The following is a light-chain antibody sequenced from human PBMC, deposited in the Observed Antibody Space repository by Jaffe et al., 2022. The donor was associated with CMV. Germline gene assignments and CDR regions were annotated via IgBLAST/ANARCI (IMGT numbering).Light chain of an antibody. Sequence: DIQLTQSPSSLSASVGDPVSITCRASQSISIYLNWYQQKPGQAPNLLIYAASRLQSGVPSRFSGSGSGTDFTLTITSLQPEDFATYYCQQSYSTPQTFGQGTKVEIK. CDR1: QSISIY. CDR2: AAS. CDR3: QQSYSTPQT. J-gene: IGKJ1*01. V-gene: IGKV1-39*01.